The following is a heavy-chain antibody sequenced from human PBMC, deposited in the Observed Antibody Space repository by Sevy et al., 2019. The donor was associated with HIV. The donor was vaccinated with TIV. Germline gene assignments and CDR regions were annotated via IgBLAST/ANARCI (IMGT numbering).Heavy chain of an antibody. J-gene: IGHJ1*01. V-gene: IGHV3-21*03. CDR2: ISSSSSYI. CDR3: ARDPPYYYDSSGWKYFQH. Sequence: GGSLRLSCAASGFNLSSYSMNWVRQAPGKGLEWVSSISSSSSYIYYADSVKGRFTISRDNAKNSLYLQMNSLRAEDTAVYYCARDPPYYYDSSGWKYFQHWGQGTLVTVSS. D-gene: IGHD3-22*01. CDR1: GFNLSSYS.